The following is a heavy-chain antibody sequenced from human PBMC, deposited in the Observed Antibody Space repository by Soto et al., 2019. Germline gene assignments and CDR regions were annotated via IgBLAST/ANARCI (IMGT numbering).Heavy chain of an antibody. CDR1: GFTFSSYS. Sequence: GGSLRLSCAASGFTFSSYSMNWVRQAPGKGLEWVSSISSSSSYIYYADSVKGRFTISRDNAKNSLYLQMNSLRAEDTAVYYCARDDIVVVPAAIPLYYYYGMDVWGQGTTVTVSS. CDR3: ARDDIVVVPAAIPLYYYYGMDV. V-gene: IGHV3-21*01. D-gene: IGHD2-2*01. CDR2: ISSSSSYI. J-gene: IGHJ6*02.